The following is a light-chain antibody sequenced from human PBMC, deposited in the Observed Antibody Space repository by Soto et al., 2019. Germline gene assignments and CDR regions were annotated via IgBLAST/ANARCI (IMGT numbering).Light chain of an antibody. V-gene: IGKV3-11*01. CDR3: QQRSDWRGLT. J-gene: IGKJ4*01. CDR2: DAS. Sequence: EIVLTQSPATLSLSPGERATLYCRASQSVSTYVAWYQHKPGQAPRLLIYDASNRATGIPARFSGSGSGTDFTLTISSLEPEDFAVYYCQQRSDWRGLTFGGGTKVDI. CDR1: QSVSTY.